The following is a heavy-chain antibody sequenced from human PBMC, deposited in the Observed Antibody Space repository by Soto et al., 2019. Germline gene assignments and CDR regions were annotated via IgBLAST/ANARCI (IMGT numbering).Heavy chain of an antibody. CDR2: IYYSGST. CDR1: GGSVRSGSYY. D-gene: IGHD5-18*01. J-gene: IGHJ4*02. CDR3: ARDGPYSYGTPDAGNGVDY. V-gene: IGHV4-61*01. Sequence: QVQLQESGPGLVKPSETLSLTCTVSGGSVRSGSYYWSWIRQPPGTGLEWIGYIYYSGSTSYNPSLQSRGTISVDTSKNQFSLKMSSVTAAETAVYYCARDGPYSYGTPDAGNGVDYWGQGTLVTVSS.